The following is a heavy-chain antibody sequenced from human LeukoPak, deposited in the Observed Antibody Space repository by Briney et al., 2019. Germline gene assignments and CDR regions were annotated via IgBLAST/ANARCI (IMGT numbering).Heavy chain of an antibody. CDR1: GGSISSYY. D-gene: IGHD6-19*01. V-gene: IGHV4-59*08. CDR2: IYYSGST. CDR3: VRSDSSDALDAFDI. Sequence: SETLSLTCTVSGGSISSYYWSWIRQPPGKGLEWIGYIYYSGSTNYNPSLKSRVTISVDTSKNQFSLKLSSVTAADTAVYYCVRSDSSDALDAFDIWGQGTMVTVSS. J-gene: IGHJ3*02.